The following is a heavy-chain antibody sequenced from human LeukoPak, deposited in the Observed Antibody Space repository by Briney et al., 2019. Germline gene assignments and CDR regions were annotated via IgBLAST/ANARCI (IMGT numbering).Heavy chain of an antibody. CDR1: GGRFSSGN. V-gene: IGHV1-69*05. CDR3: AVEVVSGDRSGYDS. D-gene: IGHD3-22*01. Sequence: SSEKVSRSYSGGRFSSGNVSRARQSPGQGLEKMVEIIPILGPAKYAQEFQGRVTITTDETTSSAYMELSSLRSEDTAVYYCAVEVVSGDRSGYDSWGQGKLVTVSS. CDR2: IIPILGPA. J-gene: IGHJ4*02.